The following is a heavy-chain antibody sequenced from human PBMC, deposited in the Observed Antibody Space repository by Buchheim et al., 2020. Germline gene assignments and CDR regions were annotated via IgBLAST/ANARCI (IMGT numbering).Heavy chain of an antibody. D-gene: IGHD2-8*02. CDR1: DGSISSSDYY. CDR3: ARGFFYHSTDDF. J-gene: IGHJ4*02. Sequence: QLLLQESGPGLVKPSETLSLTCSVSDGSISSSDYYWGWIRQPPGKGLEWIGSIYNSGRTHYHPSLESRVSISVDTAKNQVSLKLTSVTAADTAVYYCARGFFYHSTDDFLGQG. V-gene: IGHV4-39*07. CDR2: IYNSGRT.